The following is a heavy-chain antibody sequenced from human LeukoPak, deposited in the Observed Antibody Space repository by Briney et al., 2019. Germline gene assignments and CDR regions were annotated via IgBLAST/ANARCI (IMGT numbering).Heavy chain of an antibody. J-gene: IGHJ4*02. Sequence: GGSLRLSCAASGFTFSSYWMHWVRQAPGKGLVWVSRSNSDGSSTNYADSVKGRFTISRDNAKNTLYLQMNSLRAEDTAVYYCAREAVTRNYFDYWGQGTLVTVSS. CDR1: GFTFSSYW. V-gene: IGHV3-74*01. CDR3: AREAVTRNYFDY. D-gene: IGHD4-17*01. CDR2: SNSDGSST.